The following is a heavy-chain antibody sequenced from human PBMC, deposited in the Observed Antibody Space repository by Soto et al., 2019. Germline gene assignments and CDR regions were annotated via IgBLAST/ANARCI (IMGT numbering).Heavy chain of an antibody. CDR1: GFTFSTYA. V-gene: IGHV3-23*01. CDR2: IGDSEGETT. J-gene: IGHJ5*01. D-gene: IGHD2-15*01. Sequence: EVQLLESGGGLVQPGGSLRLSCAASGFTFSTYAMTWVRQAPGKGPEWVSRIGDSEGETTHYADSVKGRFTISRDKAKNTLYLQMNSLRVEDTAIYCCAKGSCGGGRRYDLDDWCDSWGQGTRVTVSS. CDR3: AKGSCGGGRRYDLDDWCDS.